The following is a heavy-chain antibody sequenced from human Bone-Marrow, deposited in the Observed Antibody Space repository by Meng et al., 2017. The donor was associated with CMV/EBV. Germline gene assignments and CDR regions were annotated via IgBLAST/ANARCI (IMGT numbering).Heavy chain of an antibody. D-gene: IGHD1-26*01. V-gene: IGHV3-66*02. Sequence: GGSLRLSCAASGFTVSSNYMSWVRQAPGKGLEWVSVIYSGGSTYYADSVKGRFTISRDNSKNTLYLQMNSLRAEDTAVYYCARARETIYDAFDIGGQGTMVTVSS. CDR3: ARARETIYDAFDI. CDR2: IYSGGST. CDR1: GFTVSSNY. J-gene: IGHJ3*02.